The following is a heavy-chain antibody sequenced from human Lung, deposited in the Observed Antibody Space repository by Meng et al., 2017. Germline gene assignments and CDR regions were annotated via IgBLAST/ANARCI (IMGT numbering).Heavy chain of an antibody. D-gene: IGHD2-21*02. CDR3: ARGDYCGGDCYWFDY. J-gene: IGHJ4*02. CDR2: INAGNGNT. Sequence: QFTLVQSGAEVEMPGGSVKVSCKASGYTFTSYAMHWVRQAPGQRLEWMGWINAGNGNTKYSQKFQGRVTITRDTSASTAYMELSSLRSEDTAVYYCARGDYCGGDCYWFDYWGQGTLVTVSS. CDR1: GYTFTSYA. V-gene: IGHV1-3*01.